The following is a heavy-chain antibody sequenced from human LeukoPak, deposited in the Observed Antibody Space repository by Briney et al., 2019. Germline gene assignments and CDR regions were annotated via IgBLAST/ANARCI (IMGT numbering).Heavy chain of an antibody. CDR2: IYYSGST. CDR1: GGSISSSSYY. D-gene: IGHD3-10*01. Sequence: SETLSLTCTVSGGSISSSSYYWGWIRQPPGKGLEWIGSIYYSGSTYYNPSLKSRVTISVDTSKNQFSLKLSSVTAADTAVYYCARWGITMVRGVIINWFDPWGQGTLVTVSS. J-gene: IGHJ5*02. V-gene: IGHV4-39*07. CDR3: ARWGITMVRGVIINWFDP.